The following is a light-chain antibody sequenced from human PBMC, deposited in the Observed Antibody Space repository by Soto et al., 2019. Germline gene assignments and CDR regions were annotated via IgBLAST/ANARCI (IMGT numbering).Light chain of an antibody. Sequence: QSVLTQPPSVSGAPGQRVTLSCTGSNSNIGAGYDVHWYQHLPGTPPKLLIYGNSNRPSGVPDRFSGSKSGTSASLAITGLQAEDEADYYCQSYDTSLSCSGVFGGGTKLTVL. CDR1: NSNIGAGYD. CDR2: GNS. J-gene: IGLJ3*02. V-gene: IGLV1-40*01. CDR3: QSYDTSLSCSGV.